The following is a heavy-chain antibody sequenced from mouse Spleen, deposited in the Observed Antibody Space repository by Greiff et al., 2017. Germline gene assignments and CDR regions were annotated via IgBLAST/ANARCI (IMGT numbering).Heavy chain of an antibody. CDR3: VRNLGLYFDY. V-gene: IGHV2-9-1*01. CDR1: GFSLTNYD. CDR2: IWTGGGT. J-gene: IGHJ2*01. Sequence: VQLQESGPGLVAPSQILSITCTVSGFSLTNYDMSWVRQPPGKGLEWLGAIWTGGGTNYNSALKSRVTISKDNSKSQIFLTMYSLQTADTARYYCVRNLGLYFDYWGQGTTLTVSS.